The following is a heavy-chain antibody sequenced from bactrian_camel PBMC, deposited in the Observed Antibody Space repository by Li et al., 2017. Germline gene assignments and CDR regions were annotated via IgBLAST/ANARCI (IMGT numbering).Heavy chain of an antibody. CDR1: GYNSDTFS. CDR2: FDVGRRTP. Sequence: QLVESGGGSFQAGNSLTLSCTISGYNSDTFSMGWFRQRVGMQREGVAGFDVGRRTPYYVDSVKGRFTISQDHARNTLILEIDSLAPEDTAMYYCAAEGFGDYCSLRALPLGYWDQGTQVTVS. D-gene: IGHD3*01. J-gene: IGHJ6*01. CDR3: AAEGFGDYCSLRALPLGY. V-gene: IGHV3S63*01.